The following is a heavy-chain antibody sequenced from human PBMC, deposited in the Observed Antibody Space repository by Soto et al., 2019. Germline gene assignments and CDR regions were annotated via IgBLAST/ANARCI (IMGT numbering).Heavy chain of an antibody. V-gene: IGHV3-23*01. CDR1: GFTFSNYA. CDR2: ISGNGVST. J-gene: IGHJ4*02. D-gene: IGHD1-26*01. CDR3: AQEYSGTYYADN. Sequence: GGSLRLSCAASGFTFSNYAMSWVRQTPEKGLQWVSTISGNGVSTYYTDSVRARFIISRDNSRDTLFLQMNGLRAEDTAVYFCAQEYSGTYYADNWGQGTLVTVSS.